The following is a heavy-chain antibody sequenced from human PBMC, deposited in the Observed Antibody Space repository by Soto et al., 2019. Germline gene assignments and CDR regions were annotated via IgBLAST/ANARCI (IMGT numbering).Heavy chain of an antibody. D-gene: IGHD2-2*01. Sequence: GGSLRLSCAASGFTFSSYAMSWVRQAPGKGLEWVSAISCSGGSTYYADSVKGRFTISRDNSKNTLYLQMNSLRAEDKAVDCCAKERPDIVVVPAAMFDDWGQGTLVTVSS. V-gene: IGHV3-23*01. CDR3: AKERPDIVVVPAAMFDD. CDR2: ISCSGGST. J-gene: IGHJ4*02. CDR1: GFTFSSYA.